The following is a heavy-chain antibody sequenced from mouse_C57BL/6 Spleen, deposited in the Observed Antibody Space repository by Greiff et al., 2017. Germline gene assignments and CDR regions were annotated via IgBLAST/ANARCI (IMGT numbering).Heavy chain of an antibody. CDR3: ARLSSSSWYMDV. Sequence: EVKLVESGAELVKPGASVKLSCTASGFNIKDYYMHWVKQRTEQGLEWIGRIDPEDGDTKYAPKFQGKATITADTSSNTAYLQRSSLTSEDSAVYCCARLSSSSWYMDVWGTGTTVTVSS. CDR1: GFNIKDYY. J-gene: IGHJ1*03. V-gene: IGHV14-2*01. CDR2: IDPEDGDT. D-gene: IGHD1-1*01.